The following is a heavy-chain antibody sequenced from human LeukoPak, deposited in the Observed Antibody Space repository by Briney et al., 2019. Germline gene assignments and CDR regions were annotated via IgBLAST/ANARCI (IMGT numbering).Heavy chain of an antibody. J-gene: IGHJ5*02. CDR2: INAGNGNT. V-gene: IGHV1-3*01. CDR3: ASGSSWSNNWFDP. Sequence: ASVKVSCKASGYTFTSYAMHWVRQAPGQRLEWMGWINAGNGNTKYPQKFLGRVTITRDTSASTAYMELSSLRSEDTAVYYCASGSSWSNNWFDPWGQGTLVTVSS. CDR1: GYTFTSYA. D-gene: IGHD6-13*01.